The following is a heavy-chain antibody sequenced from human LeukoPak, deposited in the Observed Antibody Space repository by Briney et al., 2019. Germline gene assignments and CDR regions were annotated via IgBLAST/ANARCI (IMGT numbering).Heavy chain of an antibody. Sequence: GGSLRLSCAASGFTFSSYGMHWVRQAPGKGLEWVAVIWYDGSNKYYADSVKGRFTISRDNSKNTLYLQMNSLRAEDTAVYYCARDQVQGYYYYGMDVWGQGTTVTVSS. CDR3: ARDQVQGYYYYGMDV. J-gene: IGHJ6*02. V-gene: IGHV3-33*01. CDR1: GFTFSSYG. CDR2: IWYDGSNK.